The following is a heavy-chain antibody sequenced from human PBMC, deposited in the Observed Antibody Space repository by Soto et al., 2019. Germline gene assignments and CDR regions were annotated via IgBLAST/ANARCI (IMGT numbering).Heavy chain of an antibody. J-gene: IGHJ4*02. CDR3: ARDPGYCSGGSCYLWPFDY. CDR2: ISSSSSYI. D-gene: IGHD2-15*01. CDR1: GFTFSSYI. Sequence: GGSLRLSCAASGFTFSSYIMNWVRQAPGKGLEWVSSISSSSSYIYYADSVKGRFTISRDNAKNSLYLQMNSLRAEDTAVYYCARDPGYCSGGSCYLWPFDYWGQGTLVTVSS. V-gene: IGHV3-21*01.